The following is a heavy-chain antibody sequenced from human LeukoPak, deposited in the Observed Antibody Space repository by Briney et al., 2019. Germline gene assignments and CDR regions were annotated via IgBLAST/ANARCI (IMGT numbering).Heavy chain of an antibody. Sequence: SETLSLTCAVYGGSFSGYYWSWIRQPPGKGLEWIGEINHSGSTNYNPPLKSRVTISVDTSKNQFSLKLSSVTAADTAVYYCARGSSRMSIVVVPAAINWFDPWGQGTLVTVSS. V-gene: IGHV4-34*01. CDR2: INHSGST. CDR3: ARGSSRMSIVVVPAAINWFDP. CDR1: GGSFSGYY. D-gene: IGHD2-2*02. J-gene: IGHJ5*02.